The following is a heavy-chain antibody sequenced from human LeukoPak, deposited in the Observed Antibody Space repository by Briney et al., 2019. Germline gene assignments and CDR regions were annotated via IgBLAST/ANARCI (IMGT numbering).Heavy chain of an antibody. CDR2: ISGSGDNI. V-gene: IGHV3-23*01. CDR1: GFTFSSYE. J-gene: IGHJ4*02. D-gene: IGHD3-22*01. CDR3: AKSVTLLVVVITPFDY. Sequence: PGGSLRLSCAASGFTFSSYEMNWVRQAPGKGLEWVSGISGSGDNIYYADSVKGRFTISRDNSKNTLYLQMNSLRADDTAVYYCAKSVTLLVVVITPFDYWGQGTLVTVSS.